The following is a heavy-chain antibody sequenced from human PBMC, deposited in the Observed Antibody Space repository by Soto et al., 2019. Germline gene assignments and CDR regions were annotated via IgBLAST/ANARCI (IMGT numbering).Heavy chain of an antibody. CDR1: GVTFSSFS. CDR3: VRDSGEQPVRRGFYYYYMDV. D-gene: IGHD6-6*01. Sequence: EVQLVESGGGLGKPGGSLRLSCAASGVTFSSFSFNWVRQAPGKGLEWVSFILSSGGCIYNADPGKGRFTMSRDNTKNSLYRQMNSLKGENTAVYYCVRDSGEQPVRRGFYYYYMDVWGKGTTVTVSS. CDR2: ILSSGGCI. J-gene: IGHJ6*03. V-gene: IGHV3-21*01.